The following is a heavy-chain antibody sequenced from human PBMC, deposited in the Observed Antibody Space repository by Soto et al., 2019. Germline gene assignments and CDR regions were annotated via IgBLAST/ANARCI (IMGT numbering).Heavy chain of an antibody. Sequence: SETLSLTCTVSGGSISGYYWSWIRQPPGKGLEWIGFIYDSGRTNYNPSLKSRVTISEDTSKNQFSLRLTSVTAADTAIYYCARDGHTSSSLAFDFWGPGTLVTVSS. CDR2: IYDSGRT. CDR1: GGSISGYY. V-gene: IGHV4-59*01. CDR3: ARDGHTSSSLAFDF. D-gene: IGHD6-6*01. J-gene: IGHJ4*01.